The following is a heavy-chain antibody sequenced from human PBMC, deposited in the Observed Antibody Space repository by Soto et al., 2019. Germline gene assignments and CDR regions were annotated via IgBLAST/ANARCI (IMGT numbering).Heavy chain of an antibody. CDR1: GFTFSSYA. CDR2: ISGSGGST. J-gene: IGHJ6*02. Sequence: EVQLLESGGGLVQPGGSLRLSCAASGFTFSSYAMSWVRQAPGKGLEWVSAISGSGGSTYYADSVKGRFTISRDNSKNTLYLQMNSLRAEDTAVYYCAKEKVKGATTVWYVGYYYGMDVWGQGTTVTVSS. V-gene: IGHV3-23*01. D-gene: IGHD1-26*01. CDR3: AKEKVKGATTVWYVGYYYGMDV.